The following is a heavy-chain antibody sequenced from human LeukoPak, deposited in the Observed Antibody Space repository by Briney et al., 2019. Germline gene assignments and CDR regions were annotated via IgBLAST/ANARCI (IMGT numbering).Heavy chain of an antibody. V-gene: IGHV1-2*02. CDR2: INPKTGTA. Sequence: ASVKVSCKASGYTFTGYSIYWVRQTPGQKLEWMGWINPKTGTANSAQKFQGRVTMTRDTSISTVYMEVRSLRSDDTAVYYCARRPDDWLLRKKNNWFDPWGQGTLVTVSS. CDR1: GYTFTGYS. CDR3: ARRPDDWLLRKKNNWFDP. D-gene: IGHD3-9*01. J-gene: IGHJ5*02.